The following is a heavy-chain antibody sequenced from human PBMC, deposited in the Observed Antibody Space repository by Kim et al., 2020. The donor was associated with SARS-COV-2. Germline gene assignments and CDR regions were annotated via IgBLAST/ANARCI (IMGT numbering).Heavy chain of an antibody. CDR2: ISSSGSTI. CDR1: GFTFSSYE. J-gene: IGHJ5*02. CDR3: ARDRCSSTSCYTHWFDP. V-gene: IGHV3-48*03. Sequence: GGSLRLSCAASGFTFSSYEMNWLRQAPGKGLEWVSYISSSGSTIYYADSVKGRFTISRDNAKNSLYLQMNSLRAEDTAVYYCARDRCSSTSCYTHWFDPWGQGTLVTVSS. D-gene: IGHD2-2*02.